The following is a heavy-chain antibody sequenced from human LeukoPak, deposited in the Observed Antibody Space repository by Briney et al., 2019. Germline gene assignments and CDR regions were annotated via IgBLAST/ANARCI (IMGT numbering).Heavy chain of an antibody. CDR2: IYYSGST. Sequence: GSLRLSCAASGFTFSDYYMSWIRLPPGKGLEWIGSIYYSGSTYYNPSLKSRVTISVDTSKNQFSLKLSSVTAADTAVYYCARRKGSSADIFDYWGQGTLVTVSS. D-gene: IGHD1-26*01. CDR1: GFTFSDYY. V-gene: IGHV4-38-2*01. CDR3: ARRKGSSADIFDY. J-gene: IGHJ4*02.